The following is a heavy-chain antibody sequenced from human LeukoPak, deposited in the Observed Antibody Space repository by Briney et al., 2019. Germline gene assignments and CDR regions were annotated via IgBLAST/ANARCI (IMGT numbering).Heavy chain of an antibody. Sequence: LWAPVKVSCKASGYTFISCDSNWVRQVTGQGLEWMGWMNPNSGNTGYAQKFQDRVTITRNTSISTAFMELSSLRSEDTAVYYCARRAVGNSYYYSMDVWGKGTTVTVSS. CDR2: MNPNSGNT. V-gene: IGHV1-8*01. CDR3: ARRAVGNSYYYSMDV. J-gene: IGHJ6*03. CDR1: GYTFISCD. D-gene: IGHD6-19*01.